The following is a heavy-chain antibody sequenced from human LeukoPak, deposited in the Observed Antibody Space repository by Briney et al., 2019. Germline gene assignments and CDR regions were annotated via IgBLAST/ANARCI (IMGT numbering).Heavy chain of an antibody. D-gene: IGHD6-13*01. Sequence: GGSLRLSCAASGFTFTNAWMSWVRQAPGKGLEWVSVIYSGGSTYYADSVKGRFTISRDSSKNTLYLQMNSLRAEDTAVYYCARERDSSSRDAFDIWGQGTMVTVSS. V-gene: IGHV3-53*01. J-gene: IGHJ3*02. CDR3: ARERDSSSRDAFDI. CDR2: IYSGGST. CDR1: GFTFTNAW.